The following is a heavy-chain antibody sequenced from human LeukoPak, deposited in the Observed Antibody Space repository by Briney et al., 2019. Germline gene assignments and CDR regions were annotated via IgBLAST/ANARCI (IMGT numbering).Heavy chain of an antibody. CDR1: GVSISSFY. V-gene: IGHV4-59*01. D-gene: IGHD4-11*01. CDR2: IFYSGST. Sequence: PSETLSLTCTVSGVSISSFYWTWIRQPPEKGLEWIGSIFYSGSTKYYPSLKSRVTISLDTSKNQFSLKLSSVTAADTAVFYCARTYSGHYFDYWGQGTLVTVSS. CDR3: ARTYSGHYFDY. J-gene: IGHJ4*02.